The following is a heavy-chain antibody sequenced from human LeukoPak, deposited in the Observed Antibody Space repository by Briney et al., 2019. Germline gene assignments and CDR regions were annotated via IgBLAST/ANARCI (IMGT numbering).Heavy chain of an antibody. CDR3: AKDRRLGSADFDY. Sequence: GGSLRLSCAASGFTFSSYGMSWVRQAPGKGLERVSAISGSGGSTYYADSVKGRFTISRDNSKNTLYLQMNSLRAEDTAVYYCAKDRRLGSADFDYWGQGTLVTVSS. CDR2: ISGSGGST. V-gene: IGHV3-23*01. J-gene: IGHJ4*02. CDR1: GFTFSSYG. D-gene: IGHD2-2*03.